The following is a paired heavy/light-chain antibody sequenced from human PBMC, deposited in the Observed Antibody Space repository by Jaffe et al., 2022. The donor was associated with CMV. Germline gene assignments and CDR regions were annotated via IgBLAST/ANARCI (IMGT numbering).Light chain of an antibody. CDR1: ISNIGNNT. V-gene: IGLV1-44*01. CDR2: YNN. J-gene: IGLJ1*01. Sequence: QSVLTQSPSASGTPGQRITISCSGSISNIGNNTVKWYQHLPGTAPKLLIYYNNQRPSGVPDRLSGSKSGTSASLAISGLQSEDEADYYCAAWDDSLNGYVFGTGTKVTVL. CDR3: AAWDDSLNGYV.
Heavy chain of an antibody. D-gene: IGHD2-21*02. Sequence: QVHLVESGGGVVQPGRSLRLSCAASRFTFNNYAMHWVRQAPGKGLEWVAVIWYDGSDKYYADSVKGRFTVSRDNSKDTMYLQMNSLRAEDTAIYYCARDRCSGGDCFLDYWGQGTQVIVS. J-gene: IGHJ4*02. CDR1: RFTFNNYA. V-gene: IGHV3-33*01. CDR2: IWYDGSDK. CDR3: ARDRCSGGDCFLDY.